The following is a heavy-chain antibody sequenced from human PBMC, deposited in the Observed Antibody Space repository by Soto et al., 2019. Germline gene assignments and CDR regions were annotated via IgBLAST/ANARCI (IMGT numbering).Heavy chain of an antibody. CDR3: ATGSNCSETSALAS. CDR1: GDSFSSYA. CDR2: IIPIFGTQ. D-gene: IGHD1-26*01. Sequence: QVQLGQSVAEVKKPGSSVKVSCKASGDSFSSYAISWVLQAPGHGLEWMGRIIPIFGTQNYAQRGEGRVSITADDSASTANIELSSLRSADTGVYYCATGSNCSETSALASWGQGTLVTVSS. J-gene: IGHJ5*02. V-gene: IGHV1-69*01.